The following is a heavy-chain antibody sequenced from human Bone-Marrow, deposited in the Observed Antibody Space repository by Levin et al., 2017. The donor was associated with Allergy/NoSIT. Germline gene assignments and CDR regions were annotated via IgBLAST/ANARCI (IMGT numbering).Heavy chain of an antibody. CDR3: ARSLPDDSSFFFDN. CDR1: TGSLSGYY. CDR2: FFYTGTT. D-gene: IGHD1-14*01. J-gene: IGHJ4*02. Sequence: PSETLSLTCSVSTGSLSGYYWSWIRHPPGKGLEWIGYFFYTGTTYYNPSLRSRVLISVDSSRNQFSLQLTSVTAADTAVYYCARSLPDDSSFFFDNWGQGTLVSVSS. V-gene: IGHV4-59*03.